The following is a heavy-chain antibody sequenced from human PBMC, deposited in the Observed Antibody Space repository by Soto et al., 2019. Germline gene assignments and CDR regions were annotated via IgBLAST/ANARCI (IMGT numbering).Heavy chain of an antibody. D-gene: IGHD2-21*02. CDR1: GYPFTSYY. CDR3: ARGLTSIPHIVVVTANWWFDP. CDR2: MNPSGGST. V-gene: IGHV1-46*01. J-gene: IGHJ5*02. Sequence: GGSVKVSFKACGYPFTSYYMHLVRQAPGQGLEWMGIMNPSGGSTSYAQKFQGRVTMTRDTSTSTVYMELSSLRSEDTAVYYCARGLTSIPHIVVVTANWWFDPWGQGTMVTVSS.